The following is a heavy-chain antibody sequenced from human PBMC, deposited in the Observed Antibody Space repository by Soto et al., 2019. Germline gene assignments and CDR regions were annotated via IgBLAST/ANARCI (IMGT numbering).Heavy chain of an antibody. CDR1: GGSISSYY. CDR2: IYYSGST. J-gene: IGHJ4*02. CDR3: ARGYYDRSGYYGYCFDY. Sequence: SETLSLTCTVSGGSISSYYWSWIRQPPGKGLEWIGYIYYSGSTNYNPSLKSRVTISVDTSKNQFSLKLSSVTAVDTAVYYCARGYYDRSGYYGYCFDYWGQGTLVTVSS. V-gene: IGHV4-59*01. D-gene: IGHD3-22*01.